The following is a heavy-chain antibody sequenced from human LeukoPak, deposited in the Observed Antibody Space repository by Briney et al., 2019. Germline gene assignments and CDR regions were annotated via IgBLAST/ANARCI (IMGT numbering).Heavy chain of an antibody. CDR2: ISADNGNT. CDR3: ARARYYYSYDSSGYNNWFDP. CDR1: GYTFTNYG. D-gene: IGHD3-22*01. V-gene: IGHV1-18*01. Sequence: ASVRVSCKASGYTFTNYGISWVRQAPGQGLEWMGWISADNGNTYYTQNFQGRVSMTTDTSTSTAYMELRSLRSDDTAVYYCARARYYYSYDSSGYNNWFDPWGQGTLVTVSS. J-gene: IGHJ5*02.